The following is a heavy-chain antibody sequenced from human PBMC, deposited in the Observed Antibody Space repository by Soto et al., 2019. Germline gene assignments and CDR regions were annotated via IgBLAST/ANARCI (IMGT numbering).Heavy chain of an antibody. Sequence: QVHLQESGPGLVKPSETLSFICGVYGVSIRSVNWWSWVRQSPGKGLEWIGEIYHSGRTNYKPSLKSRVTMSVDKSKNQFSLQLTSVTAAATAFYYCATFSGFFTISPDDALGQGILVTVSS. D-gene: IGHD2-8*01. V-gene: IGHV4-4*02. CDR2: IYHSGRT. CDR1: GVSIRSVNW. J-gene: IGHJ5*02. CDR3: ATFSGFFTISPDDA.